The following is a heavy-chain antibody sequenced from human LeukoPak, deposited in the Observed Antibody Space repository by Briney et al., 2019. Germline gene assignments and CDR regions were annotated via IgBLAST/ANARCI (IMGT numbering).Heavy chain of an antibody. Sequence: GGSLRLSCAASGFTFSSYNMNWVRQAPGKGLEWVSSISSSTSYIYYADSVKGRFTISRDNAKNSLYLQMNSLRAEDTAVYYCASDPQFVRGDYYFDYWGQGTLVTVSS. CDR1: GFTFSSYN. CDR2: ISSSTSYI. D-gene: IGHD3-10*01. V-gene: IGHV3-21*01. J-gene: IGHJ4*02. CDR3: ASDPQFVRGDYYFDY.